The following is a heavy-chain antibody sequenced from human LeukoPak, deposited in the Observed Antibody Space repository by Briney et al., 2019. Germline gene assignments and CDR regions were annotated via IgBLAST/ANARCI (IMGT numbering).Heavy chain of an antibody. CDR2: ISSSGSTI. V-gene: IGHV3-48*04. CDR1: GFTFSSYS. J-gene: IGHJ5*02. D-gene: IGHD1-26*01. Sequence: GGSLRLSCAASGFTFSSYSMNWVRQAPGKGLEWVSYISSSGSTIYYADSVKGRFTISRDNAKNSLYLQMNSLRAEDTAVYYCARDRSKWELLGSWFDPWGQGTLVTVSS. CDR3: ARDRSKWELLGSWFDP.